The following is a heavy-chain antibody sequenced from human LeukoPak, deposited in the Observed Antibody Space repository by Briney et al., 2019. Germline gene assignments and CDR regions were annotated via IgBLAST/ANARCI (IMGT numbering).Heavy chain of an antibody. CDR2: ISANGDIT. Sequence: GGSLRLSCSASGFTFSTYPMHWVRQAPGKGLEYVSTISANGDITSYAASVKGRFTTSRDNSKNSLYLQMNSLRADDTAVHYCARSGSHDYWGQGTLVTVSS. J-gene: IGHJ4*02. CDR1: GFTFSTYP. D-gene: IGHD1-26*01. V-gene: IGHV3-64*04. CDR3: ARSGSHDY.